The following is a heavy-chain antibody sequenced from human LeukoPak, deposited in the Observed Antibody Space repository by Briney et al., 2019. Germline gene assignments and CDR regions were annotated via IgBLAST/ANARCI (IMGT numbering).Heavy chain of an antibody. J-gene: IGHJ6*02. V-gene: IGHV3-49*04. CDR1: GFTFGDYA. Sequence: PGGSLRLSCTASGFTFGDYAMSWVRQAPGKGPEWVGFIRSKAYGGTTENAASVKGRFSISRDDSTSIAYLQMNDLKIEDTAVYYCTRKKGYCSGGSCYRPPYYFYGLDVWGQGTTVTVSS. D-gene: IGHD2-15*01. CDR3: TRKKGYCSGGSCYRPPYYFYGLDV. CDR2: IRSKAYGGTT.